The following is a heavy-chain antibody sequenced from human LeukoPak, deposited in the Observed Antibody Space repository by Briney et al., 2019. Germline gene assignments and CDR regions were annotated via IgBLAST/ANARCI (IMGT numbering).Heavy chain of an antibody. V-gene: IGHV3-30*03. J-gene: IGHJ4*01. Sequence: PGGSLRLSCVASGFSLRNYGMHWVRQTPGKRLEWVAVISYDESTKNYAESVKGRFTISRDTSKNTVFLQMNSLRVEDTAVYHCARDLWGDSDYWGQGTLVTVSS. CDR1: GFSLRNYG. CDR3: ARDLWGDSDY. D-gene: IGHD7-27*01. CDR2: ISYDESTK.